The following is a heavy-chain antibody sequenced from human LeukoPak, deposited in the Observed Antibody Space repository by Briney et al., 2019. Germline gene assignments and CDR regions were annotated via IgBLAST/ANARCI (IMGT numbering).Heavy chain of an antibody. CDR2: IFYRGST. CDR1: GGSISSYY. Sequence: PSQTLSLTCTLSGGSISSYYWSWIRQPPGKRLEWNGYIFYRGSTNYNPSLKSRVAISEDTSKNQVSLNLSSVTAADTAVDYCARGGYYGSGSDDAFDIWGQGTMVTVSS. CDR3: ARGGYYGSGSDDAFDI. J-gene: IGHJ3*02. V-gene: IGHV4-59*01. D-gene: IGHD3-10*01.